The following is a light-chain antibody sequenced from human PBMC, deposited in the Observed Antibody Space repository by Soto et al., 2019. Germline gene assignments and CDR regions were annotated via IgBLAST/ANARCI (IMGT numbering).Light chain of an antibody. J-gene: IGKJ2*02. CDR2: GAS. V-gene: IGKV3-15*01. CDR3: QHYNTWPPGT. CDR1: QSVGSS. Sequence: DIVMTQSPAALSVSPGERATLSCRASQSVGSSVAWYQQKPCQAPRFLMYGASTRAAGVPARFSGSGSGTEFSLPISSLQSEDFAVYYCQHYNTWPPGTFGQGTKLDIK.